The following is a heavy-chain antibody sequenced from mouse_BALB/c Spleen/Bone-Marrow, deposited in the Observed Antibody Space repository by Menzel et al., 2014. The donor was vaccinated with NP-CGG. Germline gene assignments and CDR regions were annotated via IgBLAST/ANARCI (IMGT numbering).Heavy chain of an antibody. CDR3: AKGHYGSSPFAY. V-gene: IGHV2-5-1*01. CDR1: GFSLTNYG. D-gene: IGHD1-1*01. CDR2: IWRGGTT. Sequence: VQLVESGPSLVQPSQSLSITCTVSGFSLTNYGIYWVRQSPGKGLEWLGVIWRGGTTDYNAAFMSRLSITKDNSKSXVFFKMNSLQADDTAIYYCAKGHYGSSPFAYWGQGTLVTVSA. J-gene: IGHJ3*01.